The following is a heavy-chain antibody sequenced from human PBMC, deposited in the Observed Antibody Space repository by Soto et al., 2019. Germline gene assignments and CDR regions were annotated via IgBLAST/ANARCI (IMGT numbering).Heavy chain of an antibody. D-gene: IGHD6-13*01. CDR1: GFTFSSYG. V-gene: IGHV3-33*01. Sequence: GGSLRLSCAASGFTFSSYGMHWVRQAPGKGLEWVAVIWYDGSNKYYADSVKGRFTISRDNSKNTLYLQMNSLRAEDTAVYYCAREIRYSSSFVGKNYYYYYGMDVWGQGTTVTVSS. CDR2: IWYDGSNK. CDR3: AREIRYSSSFVGKNYYYYYGMDV. J-gene: IGHJ6*02.